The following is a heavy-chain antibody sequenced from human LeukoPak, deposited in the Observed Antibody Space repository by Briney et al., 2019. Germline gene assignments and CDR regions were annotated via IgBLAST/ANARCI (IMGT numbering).Heavy chain of an antibody. CDR1: GYSISSGYY. J-gene: IGHJ5*02. CDR3: ARERGDNWNVGP. V-gene: IGHV4-38-2*02. D-gene: IGHD1-20*01. Sequence: SETLSLTCTVSGYSISSGYYWGWIRQPPGKGLEWIGTIYHSGSTYYNPSLKSRVTISADTSKNQFSLKLSSVTAADTAVYYCARERGDNWNVGPWGQGTLVTVSS. CDR2: IYHSGST.